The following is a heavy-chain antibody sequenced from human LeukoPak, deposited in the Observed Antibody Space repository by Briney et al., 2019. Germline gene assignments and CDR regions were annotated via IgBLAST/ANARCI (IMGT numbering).Heavy chain of an antibody. CDR2: ISSSSSTI. Sequence: GGSLRLSCAASGFTFSSYSMNWVRQAPGKGLEWVSYISSSSSTIYYADSVKGRFTISRDNAKNSLYLQMNRLRAEDTAVYYCARAPIYDFWSGYHDYYFDYWGQGTLVTVSS. CDR3: ARAPIYDFWSGYHDYYFDY. D-gene: IGHD3-3*01. V-gene: IGHV3-48*01. J-gene: IGHJ4*02. CDR1: GFTFSSYS.